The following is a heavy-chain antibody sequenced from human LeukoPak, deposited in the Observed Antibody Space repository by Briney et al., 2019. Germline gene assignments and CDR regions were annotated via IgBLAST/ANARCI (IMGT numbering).Heavy chain of an antibody. CDR1: GYTFTTNG. V-gene: IGHV1-18*01. CDR3: ASVSGYFSTTSYYHFDY. CDR2: VSAYNGDT. D-gene: IGHD2-2*03. Sequence: GASVKVSCKASGYTFTTNGISWVRQAPGQGLEWMGWVSAYNGDTNYAQKIQDRVTVTTDTSTSTAYMELRSLRSDDTAVYYCASVSGYFSTTSYYHFDYWGQGTLVTVSS. J-gene: IGHJ4*02.